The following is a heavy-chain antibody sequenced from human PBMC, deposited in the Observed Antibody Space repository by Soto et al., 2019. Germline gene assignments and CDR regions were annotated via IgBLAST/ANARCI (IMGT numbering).Heavy chain of an antibody. Sequence: ASVKVSCKASGYTFTSYYMHWVRQAPGQGLEWMGIINPSGGSTSYAQKFQGRVTMTRDTSTSTVYMELSSLRSEDTAVYYCAREQRYYDLLKFGTYHYGMDVWGQGTTVTVSS. CDR2: INPSGGST. CDR1: GYTFTSYY. J-gene: IGHJ6*02. D-gene: IGHD3-3*01. CDR3: AREQRYYDLLKFGTYHYGMDV. V-gene: IGHV1-46*01.